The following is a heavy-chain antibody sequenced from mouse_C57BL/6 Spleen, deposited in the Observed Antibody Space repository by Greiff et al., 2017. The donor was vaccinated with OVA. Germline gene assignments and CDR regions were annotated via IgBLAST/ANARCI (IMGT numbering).Heavy chain of an antibody. V-gene: IGHV5-17*01. CDR1: GFTFSDYG. Sequence: EVKLMESGGGLVKPGGSLKLSCAASGFTFSDYGMHWVRQAPEKGLEWVAYISGGSSTIYYADTVKGRFTISRDNAKNTLFLQMTSLRSEDTAMYYCARNWDAHFDYWGQGTTLTVSS. D-gene: IGHD4-1*01. CDR3: ARNWDAHFDY. J-gene: IGHJ2*01. CDR2: ISGGSSTI.